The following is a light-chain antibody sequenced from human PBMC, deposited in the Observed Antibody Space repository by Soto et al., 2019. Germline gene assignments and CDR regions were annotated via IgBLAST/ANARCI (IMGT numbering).Light chain of an antibody. CDR1: QSISTW. CDR2: KAS. CDR3: QQYNSYPLT. V-gene: IGKV1-5*03. J-gene: IGKJ4*01. Sequence: DIQMTQSPSTLSASVGDRVTITCRASQSISTWLAWYQQKPGKVPRLLIYKASSLESGVPSRFSGYGSGTEFTLTISGLQPDDFATYYCQQYNSYPLTFGGGTRWIS.